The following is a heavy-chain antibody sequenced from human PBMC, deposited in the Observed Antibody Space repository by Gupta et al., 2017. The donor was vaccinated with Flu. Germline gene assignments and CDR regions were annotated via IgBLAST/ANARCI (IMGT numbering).Heavy chain of an antibody. CDR3: AKDGPWTASCPYYCYYMDV. D-gene: IGHD2-2*01. J-gene: IGHJ6*03. CDR1: GLLFSRYG. Sequence: QMQLVESGGGVVQFGTSLRLSCAASGLLFSRYGRHWVRQAPGQGLEWVAEIASDGSHKDYADSVRCRFTISRDNSKNTLSLEMDSLRVEDTAVYYCAKDGPWTASCPYYCYYMDVWGKGTTVTVSS. V-gene: IGHV3-30*18. CDR2: IASDGSHK.